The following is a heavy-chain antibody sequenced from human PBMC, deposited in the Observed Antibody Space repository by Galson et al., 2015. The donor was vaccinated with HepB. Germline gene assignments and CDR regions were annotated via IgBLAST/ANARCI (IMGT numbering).Heavy chain of an antibody. CDR3: AKDRSWLSDFWSGFSSY. Sequence: SLRLSCAASGFTFSSYGMHWVRQAPGKGLEWVAVISYDGSNKYYADSVKGRFTISRDNSKNTLYLQMNSLRAEDTAVYYCAKDRSWLSDFWSGFSSYWGQGTLVTVSS. CDR2: ISYDGSNK. CDR1: GFTFSSYG. J-gene: IGHJ4*02. V-gene: IGHV3-30*18. D-gene: IGHD3-3*01.